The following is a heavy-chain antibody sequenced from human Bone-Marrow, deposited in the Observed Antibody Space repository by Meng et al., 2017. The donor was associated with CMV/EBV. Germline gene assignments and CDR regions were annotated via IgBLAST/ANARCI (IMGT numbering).Heavy chain of an antibody. V-gene: IGHV3-21*01. Sequence: GESLKISCAASGFTFSDYYMNWVRQAPGKGLEWVSSISSSSSYIYYADSVKGRFTISRDNAKNSLYLQMNSLRAEDTAVYYCARDPRAYFDYWGQGTLVTVSS. CDR2: ISSSSSYI. CDR1: GFTFSDYY. J-gene: IGHJ4*02. CDR3: ARDPRAYFDY.